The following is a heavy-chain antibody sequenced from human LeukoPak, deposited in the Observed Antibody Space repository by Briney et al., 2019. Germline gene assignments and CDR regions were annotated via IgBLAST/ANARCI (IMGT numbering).Heavy chain of an antibody. V-gene: IGHV3-23*01. J-gene: IGHJ4*02. CDR2: ISDSGGRT. CDR3: AKRGVVIRVILVGFHKEANYFDS. D-gene: IGHD3-10*01. Sequence: GGSLRLSCAVSGITLSNYGMSWVRQAPGKGLEWVAGISDSGGRTNYADSVKGRFTISRDNPKNTLYLQMNSLRAEDTAVYFCAKRGVVIRVILVGFHKEANYFDSWGQGALVTVSS. CDR1: GITLSNYG.